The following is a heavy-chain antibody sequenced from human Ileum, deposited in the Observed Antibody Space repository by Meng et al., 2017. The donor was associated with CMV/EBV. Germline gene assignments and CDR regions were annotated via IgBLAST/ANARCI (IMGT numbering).Heavy chain of an antibody. D-gene: IGHD5-24*01. Sequence: RLSTAVSGFTFSNCGIRWVRQAPGKGLVWVSFIPSDGNRKWNADPVKGRFTTSRDDSKKTVYLQMESLRPEDTAMYYCAKDFRDGPLWGRGTLVTVSS. CDR1: GFTFSNCG. CDR3: AKDFRDGPL. CDR2: IPSDGNRK. J-gene: IGHJ2*01. V-gene: IGHV3-30*02.